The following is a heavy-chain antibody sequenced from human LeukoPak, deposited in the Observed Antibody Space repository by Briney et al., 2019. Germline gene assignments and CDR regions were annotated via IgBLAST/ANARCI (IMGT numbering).Heavy chain of an antibody. D-gene: IGHD3-16*01. J-gene: IGHJ3*02. Sequence: PSETLSLTCAVYGGSFSGYYWSWIRQPTGKGLEWIGEINHSGSTNYNPSLKSRVTISVDTSKNQFSLKLSSVTAADTAVYYCARGRRTLYKMTPGDAFDIWGQGTMVTVSS. V-gene: IGHV4-34*01. CDR1: GGSFSGYY. CDR2: INHSGST. CDR3: ARGRRTLYKMTPGDAFDI.